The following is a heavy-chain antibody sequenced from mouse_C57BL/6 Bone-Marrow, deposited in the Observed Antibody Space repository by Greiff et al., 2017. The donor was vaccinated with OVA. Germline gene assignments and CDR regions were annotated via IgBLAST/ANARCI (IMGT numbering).Heavy chain of an antibody. CDR3: AKEGYYYGSSYEYFDV. J-gene: IGHJ1*03. CDR2: IYPRSGNT. CDR1: GYTFTSYG. D-gene: IGHD1-1*01. V-gene: IGHV1-81*01. Sequence: QVQLQQSGAELARPGASVKLSCKASGYTFTSYGISWVKQSTGQGLEWIGEIYPRSGNTYYNEKFKGKATLTADKSSSTAYMELRSLTSEDSAVYFCAKEGYYYGSSYEYFDVWGTGTTVTVSS.